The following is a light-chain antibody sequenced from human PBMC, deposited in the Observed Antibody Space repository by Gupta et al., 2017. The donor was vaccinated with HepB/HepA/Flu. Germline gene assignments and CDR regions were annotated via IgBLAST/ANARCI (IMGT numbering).Light chain of an antibody. CDR2: SAS. J-gene: IGKJ3*01. CDR3: QQLNSYPLT. Sequence: DIKLSQSPSFLSASVGDRVTITCRASQGISSYLAWYQQKAGKAPKLLIYSASTLQSGVPSRFSGSGSGTEFTLTSSSLQPEDFATYYCQQLNSYPLTFGPGTKVEIK. V-gene: IGKV1-9*01. CDR1: QGISSY.